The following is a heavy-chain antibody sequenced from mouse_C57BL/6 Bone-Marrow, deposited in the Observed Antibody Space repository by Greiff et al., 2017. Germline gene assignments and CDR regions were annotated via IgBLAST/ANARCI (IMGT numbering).Heavy chain of an antibody. Sequence: EVQLQQSGPELVKPGASVKMSCKASGYTFTDYNMHWVKQSHGKSLEWIGYINPNNGGTSYNQKFKGKATLTVNKSSSTAYMELRSLTSEGSAVYYCAYDGYYGLDWYFDVWGTGTTVTVSS. J-gene: IGHJ1*03. CDR2: INPNNGGT. CDR3: AYDGYYGLDWYFDV. CDR1: GYTFTDYN. D-gene: IGHD2-3*01. V-gene: IGHV1-22*01.